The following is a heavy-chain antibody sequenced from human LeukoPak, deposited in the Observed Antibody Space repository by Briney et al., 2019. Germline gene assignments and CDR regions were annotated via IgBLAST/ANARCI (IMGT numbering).Heavy chain of an antibody. CDR3: ARVRGEWGARIDY. J-gene: IGHJ4*02. Sequence: ASETLSLTCTVSGGSISSSSYYWGWIRQPPGKGLEWIGSIYYSGSTYYNPSLKSRVTISVDTSKNQFSLKLSSVTAADTAVYYCARVRGEWGARIDYWGQGTLVTVSS. CDR1: GGSISSSSYY. CDR2: IYYSGST. V-gene: IGHV4-39*01. D-gene: IGHD3-16*01.